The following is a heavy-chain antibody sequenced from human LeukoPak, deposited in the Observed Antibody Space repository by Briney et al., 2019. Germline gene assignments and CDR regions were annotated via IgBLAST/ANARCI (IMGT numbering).Heavy chain of an antibody. V-gene: IGHV6-1*01. CDR2: TYYRSKWYN. CDR1: GDSVSSNSAA. J-gene: IGHJ4*02. CDR3: ARDVDFWSGYSYYFDY. Sequence: SQTLSLTCAISGDSVSSNSAAWNWIRHSPSRGLEWLGRTYYRSKWYNDYAVSVKSRITINPDTSKNQFSLQLNSVTPEDTAVYYCARDVDFWSGYSYYFDYWGQGTLVTVSS. D-gene: IGHD3-3*01.